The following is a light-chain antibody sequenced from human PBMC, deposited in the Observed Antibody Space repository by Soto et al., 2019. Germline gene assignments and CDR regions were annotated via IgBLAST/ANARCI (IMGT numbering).Light chain of an antibody. J-gene: IGKJ1*01. CDR3: KKSYSTHRT. Sequence: DIQLTRGPSSRSASVVDRVNITFRASQSISTFLNWYKQKPGKAPKLLIYAESSLQSGVPSRFSGSGSGTDFTITISSMQTEDLATYYCKKSYSTHRTFGKGPKVAIK. CDR2: AES. CDR1: QSISTF. V-gene: IGKV1-39*01.